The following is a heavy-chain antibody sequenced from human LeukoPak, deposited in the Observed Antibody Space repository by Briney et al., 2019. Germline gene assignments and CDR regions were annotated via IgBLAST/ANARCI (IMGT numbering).Heavy chain of an antibody. V-gene: IGHV3-21*01. CDR1: GFTFSSYS. CDR3: ARDAFDI. J-gene: IGHJ3*02. CDR2: ISNTNSYI. Sequence: GGSLRLSSAASGFTFSSYSMNWVRQAPGKGLEWVSCISNTNSYIYYADSVKGRFTISRDNAKNSLYLQMNSQRAEDTAVYYCARDAFDIWGQGTMVTVSS.